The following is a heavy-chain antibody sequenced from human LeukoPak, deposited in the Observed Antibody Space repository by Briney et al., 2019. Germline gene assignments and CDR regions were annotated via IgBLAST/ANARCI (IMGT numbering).Heavy chain of an antibody. CDR1: GYTFTGYY. Sequence: ASVKVSCKASGYTFTGYYMHWVRQAPGQGLEWMGWINPNSAGTNYAQKFQGRVTMTRDTSISTAYMELSRLRSDDTAVYYCARASGEIVRGVIVNDYYYMDVWGKGTTVTVSS. D-gene: IGHD3-10*01. CDR3: ARASGEIVRGVIVNDYYYMDV. J-gene: IGHJ6*03. V-gene: IGHV1-2*02. CDR2: INPNSAGT.